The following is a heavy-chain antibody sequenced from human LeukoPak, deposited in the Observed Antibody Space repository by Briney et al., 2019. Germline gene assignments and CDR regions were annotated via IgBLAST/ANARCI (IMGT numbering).Heavy chain of an antibody. J-gene: IGHJ4*02. D-gene: IGHD4-17*01. Sequence: SETLSLTCTVSGGSISSYYWSWIRQPAGKGLEWIGRIYTSGSTNYNASLKSRVSISVDTSKNQFSLKLSSVTAADTAVYYCASQNLYGDYERSDYWGQGTLVTVSS. CDR3: ASQNLYGDYERSDY. V-gene: IGHV4-4*07. CDR1: GGSISSYY. CDR2: IYTSGST.